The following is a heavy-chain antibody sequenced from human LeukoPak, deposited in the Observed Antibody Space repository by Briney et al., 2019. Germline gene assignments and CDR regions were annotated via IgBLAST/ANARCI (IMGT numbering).Heavy chain of an antibody. Sequence: SETLSLTCTVSGGSISSYYWSWIRQPPGKGLEWIGYIYYSGSTNYNPSLKSRVTISVDTSKNQFSQKLSSVTAADTAVYYCAREGSGPTGDAFDIWGQGTMVTVSS. CDR1: GGSISSYY. CDR3: AREGSGPTGDAFDI. CDR2: IYYSGST. V-gene: IGHV4-59*01. J-gene: IGHJ3*02. D-gene: IGHD2-15*01.